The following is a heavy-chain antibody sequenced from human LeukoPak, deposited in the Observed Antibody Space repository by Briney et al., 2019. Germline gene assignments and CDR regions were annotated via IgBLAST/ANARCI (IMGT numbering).Heavy chain of an antibody. CDR2: INWNGGST. J-gene: IGHJ3*02. D-gene: IGHD2-15*01. Sequence: GGSLRLSCAASGFTFDDYGMSWVRQAPGKGLEWVSGINWNGGSTGYADSVKGRFTISRDNAKNSLYLQMNSLRAEDTALYYCARGRCSGGSCCNAFDIWGQGTMVTVSS. CDR3: ARGRCSGGSCCNAFDI. CDR1: GFTFDDYG. V-gene: IGHV3-20*04.